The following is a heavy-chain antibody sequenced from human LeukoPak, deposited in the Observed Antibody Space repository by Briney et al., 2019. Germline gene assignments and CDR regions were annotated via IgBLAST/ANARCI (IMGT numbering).Heavy chain of an antibody. D-gene: IGHD3/OR15-3a*01. CDR2: IKQDGSER. CDR1: GFTFSSYA. Sequence: GGSLRLSCAASGFTFSSYAMSWVRQAPGKGLEWVANIKQDGSERNYVDSVKGRFTISRDNAKSSLYLQMNGLRVEDTAVYYCVSAPGWTLDYWGQGTLVTVSS. V-gene: IGHV3-7*01. J-gene: IGHJ4*02. CDR3: VSAPGWTLDY.